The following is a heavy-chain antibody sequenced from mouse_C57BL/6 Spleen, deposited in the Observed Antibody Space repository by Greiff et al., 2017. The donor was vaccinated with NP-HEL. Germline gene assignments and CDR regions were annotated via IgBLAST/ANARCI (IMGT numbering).Heavy chain of an antibody. J-gene: IGHJ3*01. Sequence: QVQLQQPGAELVKPGASVKMSCKASGYTFTSYWITWVKQRPGQGLEWIGDIYPGSGSTNYNEKFKSKATLTVDTSSSTAYMQLSSLTSEDSAVYYCARSGEYSNYFAYWGQGTLVTVSA. CDR2: IYPGSGST. V-gene: IGHV1-55*01. CDR3: ARSGEYSNYFAY. D-gene: IGHD2-5*01. CDR1: GYTFTSYW.